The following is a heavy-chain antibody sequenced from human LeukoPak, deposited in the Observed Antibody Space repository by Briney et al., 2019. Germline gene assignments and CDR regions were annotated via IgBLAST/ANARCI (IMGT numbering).Heavy chain of an antibody. V-gene: IGHV4-39*01. Sequence: PSETLSLTCTVSAGSIRRSTYYWGWVRQPPGKGLEWIGSIYDSGSTYYNPSLKSRVTISVDTSKNQFSLQLSSVTAADTAVYYCARHFGNYGDYFDYWGQGTLVTVSS. CDR2: IYDSGST. D-gene: IGHD4-17*01. J-gene: IGHJ4*02. CDR1: AGSIRRSTYY. CDR3: ARHFGNYGDYFDY.